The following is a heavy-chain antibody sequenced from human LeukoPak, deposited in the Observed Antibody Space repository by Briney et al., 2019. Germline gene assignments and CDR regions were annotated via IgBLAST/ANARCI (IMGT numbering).Heavy chain of an antibody. CDR2: FRPSGTTT. CDR1: GFTFTSSA. J-gene: IGHJ4*02. CDR3: ARESGGRTGGKTFDY. D-gene: IGHD1-26*01. Sequence: ATSVKVSCKASGFTFTSSAMQWVRQVPGQGLEWMGIFRPSGTTTVYPLELQGRVTLTRDTSTSTVYMELSSLTSADTAVYFCARESGGRTGGKTFDYWGREPWSPSPQ. V-gene: IGHV1-46*01.